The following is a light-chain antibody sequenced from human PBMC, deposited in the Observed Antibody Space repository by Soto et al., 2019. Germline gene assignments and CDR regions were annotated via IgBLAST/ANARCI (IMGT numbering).Light chain of an antibody. V-gene: IGLV2-14*01. CDR3: SSYTTAYTWM. CDR2: DVS. Sequence: QSALTQPASVSWSPGQSITISCTGTRSDVGYYDYVSWYQQHPGKAPTLVRSDVSHRTSGVSERFSGSKSGNTASLTISGLHAEDEGDYYCSSYTTAYTWMFGGGTKVTVL. CDR1: RSDVGYYDY. J-gene: IGLJ3*02.